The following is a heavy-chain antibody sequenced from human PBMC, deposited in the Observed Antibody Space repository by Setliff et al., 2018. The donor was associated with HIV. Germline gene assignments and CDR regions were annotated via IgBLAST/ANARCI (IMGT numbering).Heavy chain of an antibody. V-gene: IGHV1-18*01. CDR3: ARRVQGSNWYSRYYYYYIDV. CDR2: ISGYNGNT. CDR1: GGTFTSYG. Sequence: ASVKVSCKASGGTFTSYGISWVRQAPGQGLEWMGWISGYNGNTNYAQKLQGRVTMTTDTSTRTAYMELRSLRSDDTAVYYCARRVQGSNWYSRYYYYYIDVWGKGTTVTVSS. J-gene: IGHJ6*03. D-gene: IGHD6-13*01.